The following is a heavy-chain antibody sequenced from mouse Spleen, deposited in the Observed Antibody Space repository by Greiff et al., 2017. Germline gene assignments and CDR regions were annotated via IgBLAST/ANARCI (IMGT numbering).Heavy chain of an antibody. D-gene: IGHD2-4*01. V-gene: IGHV3-6*01. CDR1: GYSITSGYY. CDR2: ISYGGSN. Sequence: EVQLQQSGPGLVKPSQSLSLTCSVTGYSITSGYYWYWIRQFPGNQLEWRGYISYGGSNNYNPYLKNQITITHDTSKNKFFLKLNSVTTEHTATYYCAREYDYGGYFDYWGQGTPLTVSS. CDR3: AREYDYGGYFDY. J-gene: IGHJ2*01.